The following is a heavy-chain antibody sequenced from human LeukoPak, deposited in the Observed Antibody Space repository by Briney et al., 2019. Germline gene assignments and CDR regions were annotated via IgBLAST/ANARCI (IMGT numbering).Heavy chain of an antibody. CDR1: GGTFSSYA. D-gene: IGHD3-22*01. Sequence: ASVKVSCKASGGTFSSYAISWVRQAPGQGLEWMGWINTNTGNPTYAQGFTGRFVFSLDTSVSTAYLQISSLKAEDTAVYYCARDRSYDSSGYYYGYWGQGTLVTVSS. CDR3: ARDRSYDSSGYYYGY. V-gene: IGHV7-4-1*02. CDR2: INTNTGNP. J-gene: IGHJ4*02.